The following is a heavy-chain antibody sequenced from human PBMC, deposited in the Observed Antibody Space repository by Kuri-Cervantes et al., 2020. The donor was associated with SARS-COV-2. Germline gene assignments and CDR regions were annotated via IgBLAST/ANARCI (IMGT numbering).Heavy chain of an antibody. CDR2: IYDTETT. CDR1: GGSISSGGYY. J-gene: IGHJ1*01. D-gene: IGHD4-17*01. CDR3: GSVHGDEVYGDYTFENFQH. V-gene: IGHV4-31*03. Sequence: LRLSCTVSGGSISSGGYYWTWIRQHPGKGLEWLGYIYDTETTYYNPSLHSRLTMSLDTPKNQFSLNLSSVTAADTAVYYCGSVHGDEVYGDYTFENFQHWGQGTLVTVSS.